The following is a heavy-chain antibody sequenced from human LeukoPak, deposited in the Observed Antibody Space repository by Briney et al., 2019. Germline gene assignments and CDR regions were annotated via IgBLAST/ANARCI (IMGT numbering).Heavy chain of an antibody. D-gene: IGHD1-26*01. CDR2: INEDGSIT. V-gene: IGHV3-74*01. Sequence: GGSLRLSCAVSGFTFSTYWMHWVRQVPGEGLVWVSRINEDGSITNYADSVKGRFSISRDNAKNTLYLQMNSLRAEDTAVYYCGRDLGGRSGYWGQGTLVTVSS. CDR1: GFTFSTYW. J-gene: IGHJ4*02. CDR3: GRDLGGRSGY.